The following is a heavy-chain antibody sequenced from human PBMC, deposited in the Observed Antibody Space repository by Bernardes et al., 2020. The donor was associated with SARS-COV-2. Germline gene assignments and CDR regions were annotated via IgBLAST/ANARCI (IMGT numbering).Heavy chain of an antibody. CDR1: GFTFTKYD. J-gene: IGHJ3*01. Sequence: GGSLRLSCAASGFTFTKYDMSWVRQAPGKGLEWVSSISGGGMYIYYGDAVRGRFTTSRDNTRTSVFLQMESLRAEDTAVYYCARDVGGADWRFGFDVWGPGTMVHVS. D-gene: IGHD2-21*02. CDR3: ARDVGGADWRFGFDV. V-gene: IGHV3-21*01. CDR2: ISGGGMYI.